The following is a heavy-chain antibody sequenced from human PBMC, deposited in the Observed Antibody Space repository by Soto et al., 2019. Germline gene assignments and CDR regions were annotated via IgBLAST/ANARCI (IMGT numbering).Heavy chain of an antibody. Sequence: QVHLVQSGAEVKKPGASVKVSCKASGYTFTNYDINWVRQAPGQGLEWMGWISTYTGNTNYAQKLQGRVTMTTDTPTSTAYMELRSLRSDDTAVYYCARVYYYGSGRPTPGGMDVWGQGTTVTVSS. CDR1: GYTFTNYD. CDR2: ISTYTGNT. D-gene: IGHD3-10*01. CDR3: ARVYYYGSGRPTPGGMDV. J-gene: IGHJ6*02. V-gene: IGHV1-18*01.